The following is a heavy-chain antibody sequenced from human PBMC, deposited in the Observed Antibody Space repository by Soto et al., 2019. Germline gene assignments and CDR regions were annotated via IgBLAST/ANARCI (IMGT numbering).Heavy chain of an antibody. Sequence: EVQLLESGGGLAQPGGSLRLSCAASGFTFSSYAMSWVRQGPGKGLEWVSAISGSGASTFYTDSVKGRFTVSRDNSKNTLYLQMNSLRAEDTAVYYCAKATIRFLDTYGMYVWGQGTTVAVSS. J-gene: IGHJ6*02. D-gene: IGHD3-3*01. CDR1: GFTFSSYA. CDR3: AKATIRFLDTYGMYV. V-gene: IGHV3-23*01. CDR2: ISGSGAST.